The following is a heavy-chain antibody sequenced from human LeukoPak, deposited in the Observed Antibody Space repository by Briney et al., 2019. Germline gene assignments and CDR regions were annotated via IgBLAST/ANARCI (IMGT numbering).Heavy chain of an antibody. V-gene: IGHV1-18*01. D-gene: IGHD1-26*01. Sequence: ASVKVSCKASGYTFTSYGISWVRQAPGQGLEWMGWISAYNGNTNYAQKLQGRVTMTTDTSTSTAYMELRSLRSDDTAVYYCARGPLCGWELRPFDPWGQGTLVTVSS. CDR1: GYTFTSYG. J-gene: IGHJ5*02. CDR3: ARGPLCGWELRPFDP. CDR2: ISAYNGNT.